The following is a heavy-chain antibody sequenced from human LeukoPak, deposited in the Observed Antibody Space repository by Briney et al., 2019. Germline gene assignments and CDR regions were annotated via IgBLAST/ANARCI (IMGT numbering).Heavy chain of an antibody. Sequence: ASVKVSCKASGYTFTGYYMHWVRQAPGQGLEWMGWINPNSGGTSSAQKFQGRVTMTRDTSITTVYMEVSWLTSDDTAMYYCARADRLHGGPYLIGPWGQGTLVTVSS. V-gene: IGHV1-2*02. D-gene: IGHD3-16*01. J-gene: IGHJ5*02. CDR3: ARADRLHGGPYLIGP. CDR2: INPNSGGT. CDR1: GYTFTGYY.